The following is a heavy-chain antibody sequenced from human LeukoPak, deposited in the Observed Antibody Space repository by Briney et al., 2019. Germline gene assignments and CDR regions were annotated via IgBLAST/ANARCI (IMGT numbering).Heavy chain of an antibody. CDR2: INPNSGGT. D-gene: IGHD4-23*01. V-gene: IGHV1-2*02. J-gene: IGHJ1*01. CDR3: ATTVVTLADFQH. CDR1: GGSFSSFG. Sequence: ASVKVSCKTSGGSFSSFGLIWVRQAPGQGLEWMGWINPNSGGTNYAQKFQGRVTMTRDTSISTAYMELSRLRSDDTAVYYCATTVVTLADFQHWGQGTLVTVSS.